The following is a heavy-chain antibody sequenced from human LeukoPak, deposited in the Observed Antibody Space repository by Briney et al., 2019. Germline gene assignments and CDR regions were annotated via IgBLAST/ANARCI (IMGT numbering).Heavy chain of an antibody. D-gene: IGHD3-22*01. CDR2: ISGSGGST. J-gene: IGHJ4*02. V-gene: IGHV3-23*01. CDR3: AKLGDHSYYYDSSGYYGY. Sequence: GGPLRLSCAVSGFPFSSYAMSWVRQAPGKGLEWVSAISGSGGSTYYADSVKGRFTISRDNSKNTLYLQMNSLRAEDTAVYYCAKLGDHSYYYDSSGYYGYWGQGTLVTVSS. CDR1: GFPFSSYA.